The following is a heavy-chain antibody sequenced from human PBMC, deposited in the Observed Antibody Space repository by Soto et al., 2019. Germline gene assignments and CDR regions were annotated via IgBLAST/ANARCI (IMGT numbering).Heavy chain of an antibody. CDR2: IIPIFGTA. Sequence: QVQLVQSGAEVKKPGSSVKVSCKASGGTFSSYAISWVRQAPGQGLEWMGGIIPIFGTANYAQKFQGRVTITADESTSIAYMELSSLRSEDTAVYYCARDRALRYFDWLPYYYYGMDVWGQGTTVTVSS. V-gene: IGHV1-69*01. J-gene: IGHJ6*02. CDR1: GGTFSSYA. D-gene: IGHD3-9*01. CDR3: ARDRALRYFDWLPYYYYGMDV.